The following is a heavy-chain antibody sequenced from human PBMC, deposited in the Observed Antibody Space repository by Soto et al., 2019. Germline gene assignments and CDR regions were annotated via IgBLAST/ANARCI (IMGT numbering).Heavy chain of an antibody. CDR3: EREGVTHAFDI. D-gene: IGHD5-18*01. Sequence: SETLSLTCAVYGGSFSGYYWSWIRQPPGKGLEWIGEINHSVSTNYNPSLKSRVTISVDTSKNQFSLKLSSVTAADTAVYYCEREGVTHAFDIWGQGTTVTVSS. J-gene: IGHJ3*02. V-gene: IGHV4-34*01. CDR2: INHSVST. CDR1: GGSFSGYY.